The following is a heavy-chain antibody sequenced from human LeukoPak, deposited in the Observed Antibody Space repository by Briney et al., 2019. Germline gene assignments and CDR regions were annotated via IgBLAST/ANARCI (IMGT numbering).Heavy chain of an antibody. J-gene: IGHJ4*02. CDR1: GFTFSNAW. Sequence: GGSLRLSCAASGFTFSNAWMSWVRQAPGKGLEWVGRIKSKTDGGTTDYAAPVKGRFTISRDDSKDTLYLQMNSLKTEDTAVYYCTTDIFADIAVAGTNLDYWGQGTLVTVSS. D-gene: IGHD6-19*01. CDR3: TTDIFADIAVAGTNLDY. CDR2: IKSKTDGGTT. V-gene: IGHV3-15*01.